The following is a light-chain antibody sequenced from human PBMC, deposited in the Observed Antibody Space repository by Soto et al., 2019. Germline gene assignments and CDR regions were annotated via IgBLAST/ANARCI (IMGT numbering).Light chain of an antibody. V-gene: IGLV2-23*01. CDR2: EGS. J-gene: IGLJ1*01. CDR3: CSYASSSTYV. Sequence: QSEVTQPGSVSRSPGQPITISCTGTSSDVGNYNLVSWYQHDPGKAPKLLIYEGSKRPSGVSDRFSGSKSGNTASLTISGLQAEDEADYYCCSYASSSTYVFGTGTKVTVL. CDR1: SSDVGNYNL.